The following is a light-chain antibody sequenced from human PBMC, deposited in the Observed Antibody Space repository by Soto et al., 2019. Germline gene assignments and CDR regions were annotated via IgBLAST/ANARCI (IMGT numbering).Light chain of an antibody. CDR1: QSVSSS. CDR3: QQYNNWWT. V-gene: IGKV3-15*01. J-gene: IGKJ1*01. Sequence: EIVMTQSPATLSVSPGERVTLSCRASQSVSSSLAWYQQKPGQAPRLLIYGASTRAIGIPGRFSGSGSETEFTLTISSLQSEDFAVYYCQQYNNWWTFGQGTKVETK. CDR2: GAS.